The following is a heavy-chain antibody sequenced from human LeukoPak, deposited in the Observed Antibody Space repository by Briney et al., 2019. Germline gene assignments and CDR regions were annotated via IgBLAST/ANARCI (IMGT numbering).Heavy chain of an antibody. CDR1: GFTFSSYW. J-gene: IGHJ4*02. Sequence: GGSLRLSCAASGFTFSSYWMHWVRQAPGKGLEWVANIKQDGSEKYYVDSVKGRFTISRDNAKNSLYLQMNSLRAEDTAVYYCARDGSDSAGYYYPLWGQGTLVTVSS. CDR2: IKQDGSEK. D-gene: IGHD3-22*01. CDR3: ARDGSDSAGYYYPL. V-gene: IGHV3-7*01.